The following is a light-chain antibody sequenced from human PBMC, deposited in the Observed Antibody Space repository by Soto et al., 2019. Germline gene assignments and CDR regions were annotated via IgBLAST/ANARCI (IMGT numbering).Light chain of an antibody. CDR2: GVS. Sequence: IVLTQSPGTLSLSPWERATLSCRASQSVIGRQLAWYQHKPGQAPRLLIYGVSTRATGIPDRFSGSWSGTEFTLTISSLQSEDFAVYYCQQYNNWITFGQGTRLEIK. V-gene: IGKV3D-15*01. J-gene: IGKJ5*01. CDR3: QQYNNWIT. CDR1: QSVIGRQ.